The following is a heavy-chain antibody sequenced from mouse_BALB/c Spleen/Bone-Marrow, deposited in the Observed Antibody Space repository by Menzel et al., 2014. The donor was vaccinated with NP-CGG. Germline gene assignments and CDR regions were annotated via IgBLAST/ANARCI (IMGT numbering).Heavy chain of an antibody. CDR1: GYTFXSYW. V-gene: IGHV1S126*01. D-gene: IGHD2-10*02. CDR3: TRQYGNYYAMDY. Sequence: VQLVESGAELVRPGASVKVSCKASGYTFXSYWISWVKQRPGQGLEWIGNIYPSDSYTNYNQNFKDEATLTVDKSSSTAYMQLSSPTSEDSAVYYCTRQYGNYYAMDYWGQGTSVTVSS. J-gene: IGHJ4*01. CDR2: IYPSDSYT.